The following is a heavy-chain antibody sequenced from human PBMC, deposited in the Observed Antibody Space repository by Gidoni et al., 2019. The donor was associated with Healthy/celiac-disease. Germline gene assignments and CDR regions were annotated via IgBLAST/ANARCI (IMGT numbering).Heavy chain of an antibody. J-gene: IGHJ4*02. CDR1: GGTFSSSA. Sequence: QVQLVQSGAEVKKPGSSVKVSCKASGGTFSSSAISWVRQAPGQGLEWMGGIIPIFGTANYAQKCQGRVTITADKSTGTAYMELSSLRWEDTAVYYCARERGDHSNYDGRVFDYWGQGTLVTVSS. D-gene: IGHD4-4*01. V-gene: IGHV1-69*06. CDR2: IIPIFGTA. CDR3: ARERGDHSNYDGRVFDY.